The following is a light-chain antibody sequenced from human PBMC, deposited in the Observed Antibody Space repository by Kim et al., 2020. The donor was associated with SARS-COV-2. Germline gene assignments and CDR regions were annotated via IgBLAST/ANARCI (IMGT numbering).Light chain of an antibody. V-gene: IGKV3D-15*01. CDR3: QQYANWLLT. CDR2: GAS. J-gene: IGKJ4*01. Sequence: PGDRATLSCRASQSVSGNLAWYQQKPGQSPRLLIYGASIRATGIPARFSGSASGTEFTLTITSLQSEDVAVYFCQQYANWLLTFGGGTKVDIK. CDR1: QSVSGN.